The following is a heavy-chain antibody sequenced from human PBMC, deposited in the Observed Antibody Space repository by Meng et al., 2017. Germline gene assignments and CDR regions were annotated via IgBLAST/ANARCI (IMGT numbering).Heavy chain of an antibody. Sequence: QLQLVASGGDLFCPGRSLRLSCAASGFAFSDYYMSWIRQAPGKGLDCLSYISSSGATRYYADSVKGRFTISRDNARKLLYLQMNYLRPEDTAVYYCARSIPVTTPWFDSWGQGTLVTVSS. D-gene: IGHD4-23*01. V-gene: IGHV3-11*01. CDR3: ARSIPVTTPWFDS. CDR1: GFAFSDYY. CDR2: ISSSGATR. J-gene: IGHJ5*01.